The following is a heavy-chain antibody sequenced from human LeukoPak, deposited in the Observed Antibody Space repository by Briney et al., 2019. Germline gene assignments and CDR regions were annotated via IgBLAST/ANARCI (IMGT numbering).Heavy chain of an antibody. D-gene: IGHD3-9*01. CDR1: GFTFSDYY. CDR2: ISRSGSTI. Sequence: GGSLRLSCAASGFTFSDYYMSWIRQAPGKGLEWVSYISRSGSTIYYADSVKGRFTISRDNAKNSLYLQMNSLRAEDTAVYYCARGYYDILTGYYYYYYYGMDVWGQGTTVTVSS. V-gene: IGHV3-11*01. J-gene: IGHJ6*02. CDR3: ARGYYDILTGYYYYYYYGMDV.